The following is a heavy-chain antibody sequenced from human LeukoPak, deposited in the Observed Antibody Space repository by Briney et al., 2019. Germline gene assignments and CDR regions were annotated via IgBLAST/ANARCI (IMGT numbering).Heavy chain of an antibody. CDR2: VTGSGSVTSST. CDR1: GFTFSSFA. CDR3: AKEGTYNNFWSGYFH. J-gene: IGHJ4*02. V-gene: IGHV3-23*01. Sequence: GGSLRLSCAASGFTFSSFAMSWVRRAPGKGLEWVSSVTGSGSVTSSTYYADSVKGRSTISRDNSKNTLYLQMNSLRSEDTGLYYCAKEGTYNNFWSGYFHWGQGALATVSS. D-gene: IGHD3-3*01.